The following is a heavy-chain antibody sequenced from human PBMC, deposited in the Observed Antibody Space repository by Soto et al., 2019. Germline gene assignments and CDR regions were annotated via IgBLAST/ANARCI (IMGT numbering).Heavy chain of an antibody. D-gene: IGHD3-22*01. Sequence: SETLSLTCTVSGGSVSSGSYYWSWIRQPPGKGLEWSGNIYYTGSTKYNPSLKSRVTISADTSKNQFSMKLSSVTAADTAVYYCARLYYYDSSSYFTPYFDYWGQGTLVTVSS. CDR3: ARLYYYDSSSYFTPYFDY. J-gene: IGHJ4*02. V-gene: IGHV4-61*01. CDR2: IYYTGST. CDR1: GGSVSSGSYY.